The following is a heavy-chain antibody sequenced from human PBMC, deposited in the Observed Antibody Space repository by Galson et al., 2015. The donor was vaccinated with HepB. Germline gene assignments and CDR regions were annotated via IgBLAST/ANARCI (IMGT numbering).Heavy chain of an antibody. Sequence: SVKVSCKASGGTFSSNAVSWVRQAPGQGLEWVGGIIPVFGTKKYAQKFQGRVTITADESTTTAYLELSTLKSADTAVYYCATGFDYYDSNGHPKFPSTLDYWGQGTLLTVSS. CDR2: IIPVFGTK. J-gene: IGHJ4*02. D-gene: IGHD3-22*01. CDR1: GGTFSSNA. V-gene: IGHV1-69*13. CDR3: ATGFDYYDSNGHPKFPSTLDY.